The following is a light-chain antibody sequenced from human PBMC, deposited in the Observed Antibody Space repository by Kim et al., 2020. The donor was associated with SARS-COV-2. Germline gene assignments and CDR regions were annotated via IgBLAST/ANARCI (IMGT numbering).Light chain of an antibody. CDR2: KAS. CDR3: QQYYSYWT. CDR1: QSISSW. Sequence: SASVGDRVTITFRASQSISSWLAWYQQKPGRAPNLLIYKASNLESGVTSRFSGSGSETEFTLTICSLQSDDFATYYCQQYYSYWTFGQGTKVDIK. J-gene: IGKJ1*01. V-gene: IGKV1-5*03.